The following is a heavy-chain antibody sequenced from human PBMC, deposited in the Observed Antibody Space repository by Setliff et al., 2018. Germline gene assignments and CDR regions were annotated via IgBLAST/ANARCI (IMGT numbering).Heavy chain of an antibody. Sequence: LSLSCAASGFTFSSYAMHWVRQAPGKGLEWVAVISYDGSNKYYADSVKGRFTISRDNAKNSLYLQMNSLRAEDTAVYYCAKYLVATRGFDYWGQGTLVTVSS. CDR3: AKYLVATRGFDY. CDR2: ISYDGSNK. CDR1: GFTFSSYA. V-gene: IGHV3-30-3*01. J-gene: IGHJ4*02. D-gene: IGHD1-26*01.